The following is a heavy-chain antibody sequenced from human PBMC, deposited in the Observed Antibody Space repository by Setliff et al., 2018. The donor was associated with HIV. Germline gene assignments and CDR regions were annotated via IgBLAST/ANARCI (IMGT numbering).Heavy chain of an antibody. CDR3: AKDAAALPAINYYYYYIDF. D-gene: IGHD5-18*01. Sequence: GSLRLSCAASGFTFSSHWMSWVRQAPGKGLEWVANIKQDGDGKYIFYADSVKGRFTISRDNAKNTLYLQMNSLRDEDTAVYYCAKDAAALPAINYYYYYIDFWGKGTTVTVS. V-gene: IGHV3-7*01. CDR1: GFTFSSHW. J-gene: IGHJ6*03. CDR2: IKQDGDGK.